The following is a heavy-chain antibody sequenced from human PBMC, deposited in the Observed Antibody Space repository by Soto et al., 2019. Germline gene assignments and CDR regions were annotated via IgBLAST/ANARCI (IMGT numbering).Heavy chain of an antibody. CDR2: INQDGSEK. Sequence: GGSLRLSCAASGFTFSSYWMDWVRQAPGKGLEWVANINQDGSEKHYVDSVKGRFTISRDNAKNSLYLQMSSLTAEDSALYYCSPSLDYWGQGTLVTVSS. J-gene: IGHJ4*02. CDR1: GFTFSSYW. CDR3: SPSLDY. V-gene: IGHV3-7*01.